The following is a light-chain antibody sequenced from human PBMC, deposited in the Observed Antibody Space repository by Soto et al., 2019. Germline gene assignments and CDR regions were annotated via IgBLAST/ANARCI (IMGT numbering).Light chain of an antibody. CDR1: SDISLYNY. J-gene: IGLJ1*01. CDR2: EVL. V-gene: IGLV2-8*01. Sequence: QSVLTQPPSASGSLGQSVTISCSGSDISLYNYVSWYQQVPGKAPKLLIFEVLKRPSGVPDRFSGSKSGSTAFLTVSGLQGEDEATYYCSSYAGRNTYVFGTGTKVTVL. CDR3: SSYAGRNTYV.